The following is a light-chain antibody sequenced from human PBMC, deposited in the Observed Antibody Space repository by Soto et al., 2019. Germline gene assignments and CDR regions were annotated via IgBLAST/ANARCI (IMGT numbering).Light chain of an antibody. CDR1: ESVDSSY. CDR3: QQYGSSPRT. Sequence: EIVLTQSPGTLSLSPGERATLSCRASESVDSSYLAWYQQKPGQAPRLLMSAAGTRATGIPDRFSGSGSGTDFTLTISRLEPEDYAVYYCQQYGSSPRTFGQGTKLEIK. CDR2: AAG. V-gene: IGKV3-20*01. J-gene: IGKJ2*01.